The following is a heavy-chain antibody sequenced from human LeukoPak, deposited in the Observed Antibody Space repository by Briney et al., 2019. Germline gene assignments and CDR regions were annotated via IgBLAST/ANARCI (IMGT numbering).Heavy chain of an antibody. J-gene: IGHJ4*02. CDR1: GFTFSSYG. Sequence: GGSLRLSCAASGFTFSSYGMHWVRQAPGKGLEWVAVISYDGSNKYYADSVKGRFTISRDNSKNTLYLQMNSLRAEDTAVYYCAKADYDILTGISSFDYWGQGTLVTVSS. V-gene: IGHV3-30*12. CDR2: ISYDGSNK. CDR3: AKADYDILTGISSFDY. D-gene: IGHD3-9*01.